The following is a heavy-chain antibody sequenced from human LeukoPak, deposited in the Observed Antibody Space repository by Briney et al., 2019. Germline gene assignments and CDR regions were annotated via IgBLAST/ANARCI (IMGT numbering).Heavy chain of an antibody. CDR3: ARTGLRFLTYYYMDV. CDR1: GYTFTGYY. J-gene: IGHJ6*03. D-gene: IGHD3-3*01. CDR2: INPNSGGT. Sequence: AXXKVSCKASGYTFTGYYMHWVRQAPGRGLEWMGWINPNSGGTNYAQKFQGRVTMTRDTSISTAYMELSRLRSDDTAVYYCARTGLRFLTYYYMDVWGKGTTVTVSS. V-gene: IGHV1-2*02.